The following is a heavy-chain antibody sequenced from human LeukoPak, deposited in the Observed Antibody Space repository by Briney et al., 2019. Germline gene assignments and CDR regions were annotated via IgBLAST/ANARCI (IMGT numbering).Heavy chain of an antibody. V-gene: IGHV3-30*18. CDR3: AKDPWQRDAFDI. J-gene: IGHJ3*02. D-gene: IGHD6-25*01. CDR2: ISYDGSNK. CDR1: GFTFSSYG. Sequence: GGSLRLSCAASGFTFSSYGMHWVRQAPGKGLEWVAVISYDGSNKYYADSVKGRFTISRDNSKNTLYLQMNSLRAEDTAVYYCAKDPWQRDAFDIWGQGTMVTVSS.